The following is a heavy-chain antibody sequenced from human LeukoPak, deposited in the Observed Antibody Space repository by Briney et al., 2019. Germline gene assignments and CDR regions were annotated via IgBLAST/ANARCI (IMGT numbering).Heavy chain of an antibody. D-gene: IGHD6-13*01. J-gene: IGHJ4*02. CDR1: GFTFSSYS. Sequence: GGSLRLSCAASGFTFSSYSMNWVRQAPGKGLEWAGYISSSSKTIYYADSVKGRFTISRDNTKNSLYLQMNSLRVEDTAVYYCARDPWAAAADVLDYWGQGTLVTVSS. CDR3: ARDPWAAAADVLDY. V-gene: IGHV3-48*04. CDR2: ISSSSKTI.